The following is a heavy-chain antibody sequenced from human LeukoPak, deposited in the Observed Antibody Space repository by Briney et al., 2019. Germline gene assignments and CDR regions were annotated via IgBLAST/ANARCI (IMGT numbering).Heavy chain of an antibody. V-gene: IGHV3-21*01. CDR3: ARKVPSAQSDF. J-gene: IGHJ4*02. CDR2: ISESSYHI. CDR1: GFTFNAYS. Sequence: GGSLRLSCAVSGFTFNAYSMMWVRQAPGEGLEWVSSISESSYHIYYADSVKGRFTISRDNAKNSLYLQMNSLRADDTAVYYCARKVPSAQSDFWGQGTLVTVSS.